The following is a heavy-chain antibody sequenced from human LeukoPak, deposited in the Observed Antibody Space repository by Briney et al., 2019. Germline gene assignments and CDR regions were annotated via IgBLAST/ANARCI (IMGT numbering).Heavy chain of an antibody. Sequence: PSETLSLTCTVSGGSISSSSYYWGWIRQPPGKGLEWIGSIYYSGSTNYNPSLKSRVTISVDTSKNQFSLKLSSVTAADTAVYYCARDLGSGSYDWFDPWGQGTLVTVSS. V-gene: IGHV4-39*07. CDR2: IYYSGST. CDR3: ARDLGSGSYDWFDP. D-gene: IGHD3-10*01. J-gene: IGHJ5*02. CDR1: GGSISSSSYY.